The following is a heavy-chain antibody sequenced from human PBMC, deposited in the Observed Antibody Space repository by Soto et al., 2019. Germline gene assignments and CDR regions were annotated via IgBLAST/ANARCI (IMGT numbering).Heavy chain of an antibody. CDR2: ISGSGDST. J-gene: IGHJ4*02. CDR3: AIRGSGSYYDY. V-gene: IGHV3-23*01. Sequence: EVQLLESGGGLVQPGGSPRLSCAASGFTFSSYAMRWVRQAPGKGLEWVSAISGSGDSTYYADSVKGRFTISRDNSKNTVYLQMNSLRGEDTAVYYCAIRGSGSYYDYWGQGTLVTVSS. D-gene: IGHD1-26*01. CDR1: GFTFSSYA.